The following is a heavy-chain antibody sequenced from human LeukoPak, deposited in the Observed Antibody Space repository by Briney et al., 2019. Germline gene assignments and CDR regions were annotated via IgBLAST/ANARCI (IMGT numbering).Heavy chain of an antibody. J-gene: IGHJ3*02. CDR1: GFTLSSSE. V-gene: IGHV3-48*03. Sequence: GSLRLSCAASGFTLSSSEMNWVRQAPGKGLEWVSYISRSGSTIFYADSVKGRFTISRDNSKNTLYLQMNSLRAEDTAVYYCARAKRNGFDIWGQGTMVTVSS. CDR3: ARAKRNGFDI. CDR2: ISRSGSTI.